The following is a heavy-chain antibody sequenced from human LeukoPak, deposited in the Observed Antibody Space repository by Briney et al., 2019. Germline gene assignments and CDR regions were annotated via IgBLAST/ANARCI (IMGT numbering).Heavy chain of an antibody. CDR1: GGSISSGGYY. V-gene: IGHV4-31*03. J-gene: IGHJ4*02. Sequence: KPSETLSLTCTVSGGSISSGGYYWSWIRQHPGKGLEWIGYIYYSGSTYYNPSLKSRVTISVDTSRNQFSLKLSSVTAADTAVYYCARERRYYYDSSGNAYFDYWGQGTLVTVSS. CDR3: ARERRYYYDSSGNAYFDY. CDR2: IYYSGST. D-gene: IGHD3-22*01.